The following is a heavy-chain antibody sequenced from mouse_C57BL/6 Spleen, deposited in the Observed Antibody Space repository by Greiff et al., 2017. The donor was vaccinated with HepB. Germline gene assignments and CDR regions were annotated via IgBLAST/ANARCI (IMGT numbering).Heavy chain of an antibody. Sequence: VQLQQSGPVLVKPGASVKMSCKASGYTFTDYYMNWVKQSHGKSLEWIGVINPYNGGTSYNQKFKGKATLTVDKSSSTAYMELNRLTSEDSAVYYCAREGLDYFDYWGQGTTLTVSS. J-gene: IGHJ2*01. CDR3: AREGLDYFDY. CDR2: INPYNGGT. CDR1: GYTFTDYY. D-gene: IGHD6-1*01. V-gene: IGHV1-19*01.